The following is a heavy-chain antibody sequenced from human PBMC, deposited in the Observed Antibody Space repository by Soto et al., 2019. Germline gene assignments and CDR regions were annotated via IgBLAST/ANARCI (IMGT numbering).Heavy chain of an antibody. V-gene: IGHV3-30-3*01. J-gene: IGHJ6*02. CDR2: ISYDGSNK. CDR1: GFTFSSYA. D-gene: IGHD3-3*01. CDR3: ARDLYYDFWSGYYEAFYYGMDV. Sequence: QVQLGESGGGVVQPGRSLRLSCAASGFTFSSYAMHWVRQAPGKGLEWVAVISYDGSNKYYADSVKGRFTISRDNSKNTLYLQMNSLRAEDTAVYYCARDLYYDFWSGYYEAFYYGMDVWGQGTTVTVSS.